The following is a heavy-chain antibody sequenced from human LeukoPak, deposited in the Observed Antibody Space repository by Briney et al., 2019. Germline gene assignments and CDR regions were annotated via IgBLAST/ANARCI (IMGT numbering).Heavy chain of an antibody. CDR3: ARGGPYCSGGGCYSRTSNWFDP. Sequence: SETLSLTCTVSGGSISSGSYYWSWIRQPAGKGLEWIGHIYTSGSPNYNPSLKSRVTISVDTSKNQFSLKLSSVTATDTAVYYCARGGPYCSGGGCYSRTSNWFDPWGQGTLVTVSS. CDR1: GGSISSGSYY. D-gene: IGHD2-15*01. V-gene: IGHV4-61*09. J-gene: IGHJ5*02. CDR2: IYTSGSP.